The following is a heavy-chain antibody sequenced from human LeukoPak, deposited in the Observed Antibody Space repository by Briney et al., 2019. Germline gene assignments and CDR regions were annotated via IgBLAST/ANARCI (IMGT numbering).Heavy chain of an antibody. Sequence: ASAKVSCKVSGYTLTELSMHWVRQAPGKGLEWMGGFDPEDGETIYAQKFQGRVTMTEDTSTDTAYMELSSLRSEDTAVYYCATGPLPIVGARYYYYMDVWGKGTTVTVSS. CDR3: ATGPLPIVGARYYYYMDV. J-gene: IGHJ6*03. V-gene: IGHV1-24*01. D-gene: IGHD1-26*01. CDR1: GYTLTELS. CDR2: FDPEDGET.